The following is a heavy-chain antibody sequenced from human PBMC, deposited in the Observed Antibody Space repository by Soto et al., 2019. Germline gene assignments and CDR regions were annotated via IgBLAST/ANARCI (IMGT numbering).Heavy chain of an antibody. Sequence: QVQLQESGPALLKTSQTLSLTYTVSGGSVSSGGYYWNWIRQHPGKGLGWLGYIFDSETAYYNPSMKGRLIISMDTDKNQFSLKVYSVTPTDTAVYYCARETFGVIHNALDLWGKGSIVTVSS. CDR2: IFDSETA. CDR1: GGSVSSGGYY. D-gene: IGHD3-3*01. CDR3: ARETFGVIHNALDL. V-gene: IGHV4-31*03. J-gene: IGHJ3*01.